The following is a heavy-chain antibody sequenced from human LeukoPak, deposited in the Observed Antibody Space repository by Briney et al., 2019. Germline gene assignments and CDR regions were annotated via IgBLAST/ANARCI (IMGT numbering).Heavy chain of an antibody. J-gene: IGHJ4*02. CDR3: ASSRGGHGVFDY. D-gene: IGHD5-12*01. Sequence: SVKVSCKASGGTFSSYAISWVRQALGQGLEWMGGIIPIFGTANYAQKFQGRVTITTDESTSTAYMELSSLRSEDTAVYYCASSRGGHGVFDYWGQGTLVTVSS. V-gene: IGHV1-69*05. CDR1: GGTFSSYA. CDR2: IIPIFGTA.